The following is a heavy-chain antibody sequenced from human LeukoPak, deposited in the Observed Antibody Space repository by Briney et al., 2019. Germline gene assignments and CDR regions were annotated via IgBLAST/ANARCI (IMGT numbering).Heavy chain of an antibody. V-gene: IGHV4-39*01. CDR1: GGSISSTFDY. J-gene: IGHJ3*02. D-gene: IGHD2/OR15-2a*01. CDR3: ARQIIAVNAFDI. Sequence: SETLSLTCTVSGGSISSTFDYWGWIRQPPGKGLEWIGSIYYSGSTFYNPSLKSQVIISVDTSKNQFSQKLSSVTAADTAVYYCARQIIAVNAFDIWGQGTMVTVSS. CDR2: IYYSGST.